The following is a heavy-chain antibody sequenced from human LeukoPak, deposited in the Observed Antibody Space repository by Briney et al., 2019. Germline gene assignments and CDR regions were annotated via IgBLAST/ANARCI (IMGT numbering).Heavy chain of an antibody. V-gene: IGHV4-34*01. CDR1: GGSFSGYY. CDR3: ARVATTQYYFDY. J-gene: IGHJ4*02. D-gene: IGHD5-12*01. Sequence: SETLSLTCAVYGGSFSGYYWSWIRHPPGRGLEWVGEINHSGGTNSNLCPKSGVTIPVDTSKNQFSLKLSSVTAADTAVYYCARVATTQYYFDYWGQGTLVTVSS. CDR2: INHSGGT.